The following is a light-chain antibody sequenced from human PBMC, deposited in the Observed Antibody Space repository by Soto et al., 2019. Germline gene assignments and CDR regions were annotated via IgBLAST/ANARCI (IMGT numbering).Light chain of an antibody. CDR1: QSVRPNF. CDR3: QQYRNSPKT. J-gene: IGKJ2*01. V-gene: IGKV3-20*01. Sequence: EIVLTQSPGTLSLSPGERVTLSCRASQSVRPNFLAWYQQKPGQAPRLLIYGTSSRATGIPDRFSGSGSGTDFTLTISRLEPEDFAVYYCQQYRNSPKTFGQGTKLEIK. CDR2: GTS.